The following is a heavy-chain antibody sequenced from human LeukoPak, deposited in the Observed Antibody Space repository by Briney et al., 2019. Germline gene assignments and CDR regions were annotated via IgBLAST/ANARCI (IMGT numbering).Heavy chain of an antibody. V-gene: IGHV4-59*01. Sequence: PSETLSLTCTVSGGSISSYYWSWIRQPPGKGLEWIGYIYYSGSTNYNPSLKSRVTISVDTSKNQFSLKLSSVTAADTAVYYCASGPLGYCSSTSCYNGGYFQHWGQGTLVTVSS. J-gene: IGHJ1*01. CDR1: GGSISSYY. D-gene: IGHD2-2*01. CDR3: ASGPLGYCSSTSCYNGGYFQH. CDR2: IYYSGST.